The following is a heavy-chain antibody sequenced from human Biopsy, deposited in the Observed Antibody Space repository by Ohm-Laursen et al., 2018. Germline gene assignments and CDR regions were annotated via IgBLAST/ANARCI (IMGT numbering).Heavy chain of an antibody. CDR1: GDSINSSY. Sequence: TLSLTCTVSGDSINSSYWSWIRQAPGKGLEWIGFISNSGNTNYNPSLKSRVTISADTSKNQFSLKLGSVTVADMAVFYCARRGSGGRSFDYWGQGSLVTVSS. D-gene: IGHD2-15*01. CDR3: ARRGSGGRSFDY. CDR2: ISNSGNT. J-gene: IGHJ4*02. V-gene: IGHV4-59*08.